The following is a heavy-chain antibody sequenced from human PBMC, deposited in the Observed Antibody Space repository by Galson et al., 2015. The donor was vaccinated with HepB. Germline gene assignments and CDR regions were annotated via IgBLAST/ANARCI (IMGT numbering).Heavy chain of an antibody. D-gene: IGHD6-13*01. CDR2: ISSSSSYT. J-gene: IGHJ4*02. CDR3: ARASTTLKKYSSSWDFDY. V-gene: IGHV3-11*06. CDR1: GFTFSDYY. Sequence: SLRLSCAASGFTFSDYYMSWIRQAPGKGLEWVSYISSSSSYTNYADSVKGRFTISRDNAKNSLYLQMNSLRAEDTAVYYCARASTTLKKYSSSWDFDYWGQGTLVTVSS.